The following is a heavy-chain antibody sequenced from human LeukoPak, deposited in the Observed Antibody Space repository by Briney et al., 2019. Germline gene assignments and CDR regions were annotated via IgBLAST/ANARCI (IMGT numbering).Heavy chain of an antibody. CDR2: IYYSGST. D-gene: IGHD6-19*01. CDR3: ARGGYSSGWNDFDY. Sequence: PSETLSLTCAVSGGSISSYYWSWIRQPPGKGLEWIGYIYYSGSTNYNPSLKSRVTISVDTSKNQFSLKLSSVTAADTAVYYCARGGYSSGWNDFDYWAREPWSPSPQ. V-gene: IGHV4-59*01. CDR1: GGSISSYY. J-gene: IGHJ4*02.